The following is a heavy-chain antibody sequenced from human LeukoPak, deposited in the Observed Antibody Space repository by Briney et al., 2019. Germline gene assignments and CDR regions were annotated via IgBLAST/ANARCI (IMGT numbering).Heavy chain of an antibody. CDR3: ARGDMVRGLYYMDV. CDR1: RSMDFRYY. J-gene: IGHJ6*03. V-gene: IGHV1-2*02. CDR2: VKPNSGGT. Sequence: ASVDVSCKAARSMDFRYYVHWVRQAPGHGLGWVGWVKPNSGGTDYAQKFPGRTTMTRQTSISTAYMELNSLRSDDTAVYYCARGDMVRGLYYMDVWGRGTTVTVSS. D-gene: IGHD3-10*01.